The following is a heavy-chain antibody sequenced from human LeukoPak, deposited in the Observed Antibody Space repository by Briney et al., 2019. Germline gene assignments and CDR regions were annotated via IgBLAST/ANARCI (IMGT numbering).Heavy chain of an antibody. CDR1: GFTFDDYG. CDR3: ARAFFDRSSWYYGVFDI. Sequence: GGSLRLSFAASGFTFDDYGMSWVRQAPGKGLEWVSGIYWNGGRPGYADSVKGRFTISRDNAKNSLYLQVNSLRAEDTALYYCARAFFDRSSWYYGVFDIWGQGTMVTVSS. CDR2: IYWNGGRP. J-gene: IGHJ3*02. D-gene: IGHD6-13*01. V-gene: IGHV3-20*03.